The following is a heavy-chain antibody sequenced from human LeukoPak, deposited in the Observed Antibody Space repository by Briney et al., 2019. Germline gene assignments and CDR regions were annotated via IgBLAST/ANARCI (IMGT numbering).Heavy chain of an antibody. CDR1: GGSISSYY. J-gene: IGHJ4*02. D-gene: IGHD2-21*01. Sequence: SETLSLTCTVSGGSISSYYWSWIRQPPGKGLEWIGYIYYSGSTNYNPSLKSRVTISVDTSKNQFSLKLSSVTAADTAVYYCARQALWFFDHWGQGTLVTVSS. CDR2: IYYSGST. V-gene: IGHV4-59*08. CDR3: ARQALWFFDH.